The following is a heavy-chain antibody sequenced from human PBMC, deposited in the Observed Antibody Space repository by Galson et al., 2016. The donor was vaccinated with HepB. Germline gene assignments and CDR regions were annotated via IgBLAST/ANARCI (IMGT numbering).Heavy chain of an antibody. CDR2: IDAAGAT. CDR1: GFSFKNYD. CDR3: ARTYGSGSYRRDAFDI. V-gene: IGHV3-13*01. J-gene: IGHJ3*02. D-gene: IGHD3-10*01. Sequence: SLRLSCAASGFSFKNYDMHWVRQTTGKGLEWVSTIDAAGATYYLGSVKGRFAISRDNSKNTLYLQMNSLRAEDTAVYYCARTYGSGSYRRDAFDIWGQGTMVTVSS.